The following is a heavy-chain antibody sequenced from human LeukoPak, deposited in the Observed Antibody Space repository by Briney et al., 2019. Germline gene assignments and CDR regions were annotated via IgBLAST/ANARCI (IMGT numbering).Heavy chain of an antibody. CDR1: GFTFSSYG. J-gene: IGHJ4*02. CDR2: IWYDGSNK. D-gene: IGHD4-23*01. V-gene: IGHV3-33*01. CDR3: ARDRWEPHADY. Sequence: GGSLRLSCAASGFTFSSYGMHWVRQAPGKGLEWVAVIWYDGSNKYYADSVKGRFTISRDNSKNTLYLQMNSLRAEDTAVYYCARDRWEPHADYWGQGTLVTVSS.